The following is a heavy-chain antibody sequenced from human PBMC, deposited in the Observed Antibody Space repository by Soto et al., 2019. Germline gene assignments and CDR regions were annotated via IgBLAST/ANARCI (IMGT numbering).Heavy chain of an antibody. J-gene: IGHJ6*02. CDR2: IVVGSGNT. D-gene: IGHD3-22*01. Sequence: QMQLVQSGPEVKKPGTSVKVSCKASGFTFTSSAVQWVRQARGQRLEWIGWIVVGSGNTNYAQKFQERVTITRDMSTSTAYMELSSLRSEDTAVYYCVAGFIMIVVVIGYYYGMDVWGQGTTVTVSS. V-gene: IGHV1-58*01. CDR1: GFTFTSSA. CDR3: VAGFIMIVVVIGYYYGMDV.